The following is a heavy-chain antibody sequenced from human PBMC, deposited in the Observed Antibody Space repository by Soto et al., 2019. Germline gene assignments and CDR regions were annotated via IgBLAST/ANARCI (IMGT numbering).Heavy chain of an antibody. CDR1: GYTLTSYG. CDR2: ISAYNGNT. CDR3: GRRLGGDETEPLWSDY. D-gene: IGHD2-21*02. V-gene: IGHV1-18*01. J-gene: IGHJ4*02. Sequence: ASVKVSCKASGYTLTSYGISWVRQAPGQGLEWMGWISAYNGNTNYAQKLQGRVTMTTDTSTSTAYMEQMNLKSSETAVYYWGRRLGGDETEPLWSDYWGQGTLVTGSS.